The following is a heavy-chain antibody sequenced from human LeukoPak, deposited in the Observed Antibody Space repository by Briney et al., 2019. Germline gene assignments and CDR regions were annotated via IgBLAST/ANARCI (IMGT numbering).Heavy chain of an antibody. D-gene: IGHD3-22*01. CDR2: INHSGST. Sequence: PSETLSLTCAVYGGSFSGYYWSWIRQPPGKGLEWIGEINHSGSTNYNPSLKSRVTISVDTSKNQFSLKLSSVTAADTAVYYCARITQYYYDSSGYYRFFDYWGQGTLVTVSS. J-gene: IGHJ4*02. V-gene: IGHV4-34*01. CDR3: ARITQYYYDSSGYYRFFDY. CDR1: GGSFSGYY.